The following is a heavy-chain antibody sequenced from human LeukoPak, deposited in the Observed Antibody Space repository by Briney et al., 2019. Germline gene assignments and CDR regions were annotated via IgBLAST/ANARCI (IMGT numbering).Heavy chain of an antibody. D-gene: IGHD6-13*01. CDR3: PRGSWYYDL. J-gene: IGHJ4*02. CDR2: TSYDGTNK. V-gene: IGHV3-30*01. CDR1: GFTFSSYA. Sequence: PGTSLRLSCAASGFTFSSYAMHWVRQAPGKGLEWVTITSYDGTNKYYADSVKGRFTISRDNSKNTLYLQMNSLRAEDTAVYYCPRGSWYYDLWGQGTLVTVSS.